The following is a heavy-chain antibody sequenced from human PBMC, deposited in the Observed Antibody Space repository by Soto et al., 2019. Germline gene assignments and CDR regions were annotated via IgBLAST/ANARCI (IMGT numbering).Heavy chain of an antibody. Sequence: QLQLQESGPGLVKPSETLSLTCTVSGGSISSSSYYWGWIRQPPGKGLEWIGSIYYSGSTYYNPSLKSRGTISVDTSKHPSSLRLSSVTAADTAVYYCASLGTCEQLGPRFDYWGQGTLVTVSS. D-gene: IGHD6-13*01. CDR3: ASLGTCEQLGPRFDY. CDR1: GGSISSSSYY. V-gene: IGHV4-39*01. CDR2: IYYSGST. J-gene: IGHJ4*02.